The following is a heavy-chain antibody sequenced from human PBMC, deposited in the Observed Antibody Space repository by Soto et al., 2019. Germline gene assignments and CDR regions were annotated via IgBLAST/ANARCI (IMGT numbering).Heavy chain of an antibody. D-gene: IGHD3-3*01. V-gene: IGHV3-74*01. CDR1: GFTLSNFW. Sequence: EVQLVESGGGLVQPGGSLRLSCAASGFTLSNFWMHWVRQVPGKGLVWVSRINDDGSRTKYADSVEGRLTISRDTAKNTLYLPMESLRVEDTAVYYCVRDHHDYDFWSGNPRGYFDLWGRGTLVTVSS. J-gene: IGHJ2*01. CDR3: VRDHHDYDFWSGNPRGYFDL. CDR2: INDDGSRT.